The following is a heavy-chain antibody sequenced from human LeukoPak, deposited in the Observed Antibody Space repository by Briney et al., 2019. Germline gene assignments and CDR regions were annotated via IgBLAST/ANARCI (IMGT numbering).Heavy chain of an antibody. J-gene: IGHJ4*02. V-gene: IGHV3-21*01. Sequence: EPGGSLRLSCAASGFTFSSYSMNWVRQAPGKGLEWVSSISSSSSYIYYADSVKGRFTISRDNAKNSLYLQMNSLRAEDTAVYYCASIAAAGTDGDYWGQGTLVTVSS. D-gene: IGHD6-13*01. CDR1: GFTFSSYS. CDR3: ASIAAAGTDGDY. CDR2: ISSSSSYI.